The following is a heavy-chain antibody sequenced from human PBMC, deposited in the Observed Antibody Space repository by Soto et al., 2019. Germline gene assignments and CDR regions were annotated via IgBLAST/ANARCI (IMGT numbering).Heavy chain of an antibody. J-gene: IGHJ6*02. V-gene: IGHV4-59*08. CDR3: VRQGIGALHGLVDV. D-gene: IGHD1-26*01. Sequence: QVQLQASGPGLVKPSDTLSLTCTVSGDSIGTYNWGWIRQPPGKRLEWIGYIYSNGGTSYNPVLSSRGTISAYTSTKQFSLRLSSVTAADTAVYYCVRQGIGALHGLVDVWGQGTTVTVSS. CDR2: IYSNGGT. CDR1: GDSIGTYN.